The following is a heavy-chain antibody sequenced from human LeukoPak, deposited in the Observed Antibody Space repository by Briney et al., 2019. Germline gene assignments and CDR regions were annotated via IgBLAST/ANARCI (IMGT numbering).Heavy chain of an antibody. CDR1: GGSFSGYY. CDR3: ARGIRALDI. Sequence: SETLSLTCAVYGGSFSGYYWSWIRQPPGKGLEWIGEINHSGSTNYNPSLKSRVTISVDTSKNQFSLKLSSVTAADTAVYYCARGIRALDIWGQGTMVTVSS. J-gene: IGHJ3*02. CDR2: INHSGST. V-gene: IGHV4-34*01.